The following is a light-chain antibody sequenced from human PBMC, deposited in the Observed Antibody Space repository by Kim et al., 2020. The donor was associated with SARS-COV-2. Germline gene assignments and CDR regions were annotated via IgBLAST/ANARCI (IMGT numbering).Light chain of an antibody. CDR3: CSYAGTSYV. V-gene: IGLV2-11*01. CDR1: ISDVGGYNY. CDR2: DVS. Sequence: PGQSVTISCTGTISDVGGYNYVSWYQHHPPKAPKLMIYDVSERPSGVPDRFSGSKSGNMASLTISGLQAEDEADYYCCSYAGTSYVFGTGTKVTVL. J-gene: IGLJ1*01.